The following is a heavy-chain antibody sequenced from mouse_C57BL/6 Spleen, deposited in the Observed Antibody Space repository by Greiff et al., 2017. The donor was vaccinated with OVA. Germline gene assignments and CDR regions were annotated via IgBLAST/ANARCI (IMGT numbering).Heavy chain of an antibody. D-gene: IGHD2-4*01. CDR1: GFTFSSYA. CDR2: ISDGGSYT. Sequence: EVMLVESGGGLVKPGGSLKLSCAASGFTFSSYAMSWVRQTPEKRLEWVATISDGGSYTYYPDNVKGRFTISRDNAKNNLYLQMSHLKSEDTAMYCCASGAGGAYYDYGREGFDYWGQGTTLTVSS. J-gene: IGHJ2*01. V-gene: IGHV5-4*03. CDR3: ASGAGGAYYDYGREGFDY.